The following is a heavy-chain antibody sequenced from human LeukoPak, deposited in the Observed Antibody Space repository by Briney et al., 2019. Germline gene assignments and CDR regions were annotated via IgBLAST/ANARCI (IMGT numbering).Heavy chain of an antibody. CDR1: GFTFSSYS. J-gene: IGHJ3*02. CDR2: ISSSSTIM. D-gene: IGHD1-1*01. CDR3: ARDRGTWKGRGLYDAFDI. Sequence: PGRSLRLSCAASGFTFSSYSMNWVRQAPGKGLECVSYISSSSTIMYYADSVKGRFTISRDNAKNSLYLQMNSLRAEDTAVYYCARDRGTWKGRGLYDAFDIWGQGTMVTVSS. V-gene: IGHV3-48*04.